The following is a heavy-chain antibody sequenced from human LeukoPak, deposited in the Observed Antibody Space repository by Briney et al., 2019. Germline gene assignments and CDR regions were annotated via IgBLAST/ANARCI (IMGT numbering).Heavy chain of an antibody. CDR3: GRHAYGDSSAAFDI. CDR2: VYRRGST. V-gene: IGHV4-4*02. J-gene: IGHJ3*02. CDR1: GDSISSNYC. D-gene: IGHD4-17*01. Sequence: PSETLSLTCAVSGDSISSNYCWRWVRQFPGKGLEWIVEVYRRGSTSYNPSLKSRVVISIDKSKNRYSLNLNSVTAADTAMYYCGRHAYGDSSAAFDIWGQGTMVIVSS.